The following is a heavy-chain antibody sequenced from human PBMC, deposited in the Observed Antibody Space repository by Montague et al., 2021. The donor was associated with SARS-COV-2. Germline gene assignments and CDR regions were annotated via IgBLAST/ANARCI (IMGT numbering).Heavy chain of an antibody. Sequence: SETLSLTCAVSGGSISSSNWWCWVRQPPGKGLEWIWDIYNSGSTYNHPPLKSRVTISLATYKNHFSLMLSFVTAADTGVYYCALPTAGARFDPWGQGTLVTVSS. V-gene: IGHV4-4*02. D-gene: IGHD2-2*01. CDR1: GGSISSSNW. CDR3: ALPTAGARFDP. CDR2: IYNSGST. J-gene: IGHJ5*02.